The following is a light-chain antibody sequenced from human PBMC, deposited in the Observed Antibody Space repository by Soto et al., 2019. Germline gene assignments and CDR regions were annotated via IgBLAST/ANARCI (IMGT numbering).Light chain of an antibody. CDR1: SSDVGRYKL. CDR2: DVI. CDR3: SSYTTSTTLI. Sequence: QSALTQPASVSGSPGQSITISCTGTSSDVGRYKLVSWYQQHPGKAPKLMIYDVINRPSGVSNRFSGSKSGNTASLTISGLQAEDEADYYCSSYTTSTTLICGGGTKLTVL. J-gene: IGLJ2*01. V-gene: IGLV2-14*03.